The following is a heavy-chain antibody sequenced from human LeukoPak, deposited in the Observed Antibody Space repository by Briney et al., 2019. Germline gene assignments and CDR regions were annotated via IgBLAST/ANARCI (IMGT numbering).Heavy chain of an antibody. CDR1: GFSFSSYS. CDR2: MSYDGSKI. J-gene: IGHJ3*02. D-gene: IGHD2-8*01. CDR3: ARDISLMVNAFDI. Sequence: PGGSLRLSCEASGFSFSSYSMHWVRQAPGKGLEWVAVMSYDGSKIYYADSVKGRFTISRDNSRDTLYLQMNSLRTEDTAVYYCARDISLMVNAFDIWGQGTMVTVSS. V-gene: IGHV3-30-3*01.